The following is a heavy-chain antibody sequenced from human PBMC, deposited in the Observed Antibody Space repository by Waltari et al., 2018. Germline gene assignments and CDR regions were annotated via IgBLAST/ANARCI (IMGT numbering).Heavy chain of an antibody. Sequence: QVQLVQSGAEVKKPGSSVKVSCKASGGTFSSYAISWVRQAPGQGLEWMGGIIPIRGIANYAQKFQGRVTITADKSTSTAYMELSSLRSEDTAVYYCARVISLWGPGTNRSYYYYMDVWGKGTTVTVSS. D-gene: IGHD3-16*01. CDR3: ARVISLWGPGTNRSYYYYMDV. J-gene: IGHJ6*03. CDR1: GGTFSSYA. V-gene: IGHV1-69*10. CDR2: IIPIRGIA.